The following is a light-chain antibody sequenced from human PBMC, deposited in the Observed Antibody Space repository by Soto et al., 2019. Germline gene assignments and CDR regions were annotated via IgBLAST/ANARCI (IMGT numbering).Light chain of an antibody. J-gene: IGLJ1*01. V-gene: IGLV2-11*01. CDR2: AVS. Sequence: QSALTQPRSVSGSPGQSVTISCTGTSSDIGTYNHVAWYQQHPGKAPKLMIFAVSKRPSGVPDRFSGSKSGNTASLTISGLQAEDEADYYCSSYAGNYIYVFATGTKVNVL. CDR3: SSYAGNYIYV. CDR1: SSDIGTYNH.